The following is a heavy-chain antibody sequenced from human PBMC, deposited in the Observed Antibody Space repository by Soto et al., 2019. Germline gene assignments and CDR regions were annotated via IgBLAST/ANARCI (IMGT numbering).Heavy chain of an antibody. CDR1: GGSISRSTYY. V-gene: IGHV4-39*01. Sequence: SETLSLTCTVSGGSISRSTYYWGWLRQPPGKGLEWIGSIYYSGNTYYNPSLKSRVTVSVDTSRNQFSLKLSSVTAADTAVYYCARHLHPTTGYCPSSSCYHFDWWGQGTLVTVS. D-gene: IGHD2-2*01. J-gene: IGHJ4*02. CDR3: ARHLHPTTGYCPSSSCYHFDW. CDR2: IYYSGNT.